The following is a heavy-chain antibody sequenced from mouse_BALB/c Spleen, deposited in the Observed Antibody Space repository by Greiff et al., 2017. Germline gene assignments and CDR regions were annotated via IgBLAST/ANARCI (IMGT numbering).Heavy chain of an antibody. V-gene: IGHV5-9-4*01. CDR3: ARGGNYRTY. D-gene: IGHD2-1*01. J-gene: IGHJ3*01. CDR1: GFTFSSYA. CDR2: ISSGGSYT. Sequence: EVQLQESGGGLVKPGGSLKLSCAASGFTFSSYAMSWVRQSPEKRLEWVAEISSGGSYTYYPDTVTGRFTISRDNAKNTLYLEMSSLRSEDTAMYYCARGGNYRTYWGQGTLVTVSA.